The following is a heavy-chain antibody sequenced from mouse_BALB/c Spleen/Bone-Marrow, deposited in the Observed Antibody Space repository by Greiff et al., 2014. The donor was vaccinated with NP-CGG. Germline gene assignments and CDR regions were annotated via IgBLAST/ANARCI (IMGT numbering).Heavy chain of an antibody. CDR1: GFNIKDTY. J-gene: IGHJ4*01. V-gene: IGHV14-3*02. CDR3: ARWEYYAMDY. D-gene: IGHD4-1*01. CDR2: IDPANGNT. Sequence: VQLQQSGAELVKPGASVKLSCTASGFNIKDTYMHWAKQRPEQGLEWTGRIDPANGNTKYDPKFQGKTTITADTSSNTAYLQLSSLTSEDTAVYYCARWEYYAMDYWGQGTSVTVSA.